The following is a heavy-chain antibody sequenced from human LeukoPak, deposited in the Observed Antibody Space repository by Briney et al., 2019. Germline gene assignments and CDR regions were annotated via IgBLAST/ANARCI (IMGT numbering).Heavy chain of an antibody. CDR3: AKETYSSGWYPYFDY. J-gene: IGHJ4*02. D-gene: IGHD6-19*01. Sequence: PGGSLRLSCVASGFTLSSYAISWVRQAPGKGLEWVSGISGSGGSTYYADSVKGRFTIPRDNSKNTLFLQMNSLRAEDTAVYYCAKETYSSGWYPYFDYWGQGTLVTVSS. CDR2: ISGSGGST. V-gene: IGHV3-23*01. CDR1: GFTLSSYA.